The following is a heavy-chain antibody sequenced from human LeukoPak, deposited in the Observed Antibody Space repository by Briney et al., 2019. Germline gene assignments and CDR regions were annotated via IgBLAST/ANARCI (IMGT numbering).Heavy chain of an antibody. CDR3: ATDRERDPSVYYLV. CDR2: ISDNGGET. CDR1: GFTFTDYA. J-gene: IGHJ4*02. D-gene: IGHD3-22*01. Sequence: GGSLRLSCAASGFTFTDYAMSWVRQAPEKGLEWISTISDNGGETYYADSVKGRFAISRDNSKNTLFLQMNSLRAEVSAVYYCATDRERDPSVYYLVGGQGTLITVSS. V-gene: IGHV3-23*01.